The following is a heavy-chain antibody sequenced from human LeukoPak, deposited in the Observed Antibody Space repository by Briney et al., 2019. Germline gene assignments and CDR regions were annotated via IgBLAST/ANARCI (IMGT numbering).Heavy chain of an antibody. CDR2: ISSSSTII. Sequence: GGSLRLSCAASRITFSGYRMNWVRQAPGKGLEWVSYISSSSTIIHYADSVKGRFTVSRDNAKNSLYLQMNSLRVEDTAVYYCARGQLAADFDYWGQGTLVTVSS. V-gene: IGHV3-48*03. D-gene: IGHD6-13*01. CDR3: ARGQLAADFDY. J-gene: IGHJ4*02. CDR1: RITFSGYR.